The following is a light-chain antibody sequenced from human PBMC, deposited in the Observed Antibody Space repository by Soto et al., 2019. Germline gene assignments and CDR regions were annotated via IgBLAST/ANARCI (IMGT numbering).Light chain of an antibody. CDR1: QSISSF. V-gene: IGKV1-13*02. J-gene: IGKJ2*01. CDR3: KQLNSYPYT. CDR2: QAS. Sequence: IQMTQSPSSLSTSVGDRVTISCRASQSISSFLNWFQQKPGKAPNLLIYQASTLETGVPSRFSGSGSGTDFTLTIRSLQPEDFATYYCKQLNSYPYTFGQGTKVDI.